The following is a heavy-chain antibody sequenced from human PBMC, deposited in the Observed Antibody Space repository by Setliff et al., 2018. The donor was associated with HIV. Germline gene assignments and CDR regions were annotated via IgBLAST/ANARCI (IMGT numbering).Heavy chain of an antibody. J-gene: IGHJ4*02. CDR2: MNAASGKT. CDR1: GYNFSTYA. V-gene: IGHV1-3*03. CDR3: VRVRVGGSLYFDF. D-gene: IGHD1-26*01. Sequence: ASVKVSCKASGYNFSTYALHWVRQAPGQRLEWLGWMNAASGKTKYSEEFQSRISFTRDTSAKTAYLELTKLTSEDMAIYYCVRVRVGGSLYFDFWGQGTPVTVYS.